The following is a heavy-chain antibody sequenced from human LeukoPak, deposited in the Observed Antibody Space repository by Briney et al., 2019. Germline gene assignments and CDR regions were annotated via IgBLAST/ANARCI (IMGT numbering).Heavy chain of an antibody. D-gene: IGHD3-10*01. J-gene: IGHJ6*02. CDR1: GGSFSGYY. CDR2: INHSGST. Sequence: PSETLSLTCAVYGGSFSGYYWSWIRQPPGKGLEWIGEINHSGSTNYNPSLKSRVTISVDTSKNQFSLKLSSVTAADTAVYYCARHWVRGQRTPAHYYYYGMDVWGQGTTVTVSS. CDR3: ARHWVRGQRTPAHYYYYGMDV. V-gene: IGHV4-34*01.